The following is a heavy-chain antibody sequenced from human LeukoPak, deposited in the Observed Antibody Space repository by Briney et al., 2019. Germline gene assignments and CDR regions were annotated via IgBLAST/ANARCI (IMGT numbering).Heavy chain of an antibody. CDR2: ISTTSTYT. Sequence: GGSLRLSCAASGFTFSDYYMSYTRQAPGKGLEWVSYISTTSTYTDYADSVRGRFTISRDNAKNTLYLQMNNLRAEDTAVYYCAREGPHYYFDSWGHGTLVTVSS. CDR3: AREGPHYYFDS. V-gene: IGHV3-11*06. J-gene: IGHJ4*01. CDR1: GFTFSDYY.